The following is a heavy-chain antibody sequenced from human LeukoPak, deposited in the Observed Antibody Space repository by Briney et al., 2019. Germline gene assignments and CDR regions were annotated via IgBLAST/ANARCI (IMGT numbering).Heavy chain of an antibody. CDR3: ARGASSSWYSLWKF. Sequence: SETLSLTCNVSGSSISSYYWSWIRQPPGEGLEWIGYFYHSGGTNYNPSLKGRATISVDTSKNEVSLKLRSVTAADTAVYYCARGASSSWYSLWKFWGQGTLVTASS. V-gene: IGHV4-59*01. CDR2: FYHSGGT. CDR1: GSSISSYY. J-gene: IGHJ4*02. D-gene: IGHD6-13*01.